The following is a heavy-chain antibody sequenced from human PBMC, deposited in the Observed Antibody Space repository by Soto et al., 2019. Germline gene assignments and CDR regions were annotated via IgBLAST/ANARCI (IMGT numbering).Heavy chain of an antibody. Sequence: QVQLQQWGAGLLKPSETLSLTCAVYGGSFSGYYWSWIRQPPGKGLEWIGEINHSGSTNYNPSLKSRVTISVDTSKNQFSLKLSSVTAADTAVYCCARSIVVVVAATRRRNWFDPWGQGTLVTVSS. V-gene: IGHV4-34*01. CDR2: INHSGST. CDR1: GGSFSGYY. CDR3: ARSIVVVVAATRRRNWFDP. J-gene: IGHJ5*02. D-gene: IGHD2-15*01.